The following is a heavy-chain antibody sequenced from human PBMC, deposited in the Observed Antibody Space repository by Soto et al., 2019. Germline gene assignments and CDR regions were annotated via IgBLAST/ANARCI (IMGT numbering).Heavy chain of an antibody. CDR3: ARDNDRLQLGGNYYYMLDV. D-gene: IGHD4-4*01. V-gene: IGHV1-69*12. CDR2: IIPLFRTP. J-gene: IGHJ6*02. CDR1: GGTFSSSA. Sequence: QVQLVQSGAEMKEPGSSVKVSCKTSGGTFSSSAISWLRQAPGQGLEWMGGIIPLFRTPDYAQKFQGRVTIAADEXTSTAYMELSSLRSEDTAVYYCARDNDRLQLGGNYYYMLDVWGQGTTITVSS.